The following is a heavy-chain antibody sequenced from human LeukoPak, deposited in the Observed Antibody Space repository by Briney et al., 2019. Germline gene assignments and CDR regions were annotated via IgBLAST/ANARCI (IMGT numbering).Heavy chain of an antibody. J-gene: IGHJ4*02. V-gene: IGHV3-74*01. CDR2: INSDGSST. CDR3: ASRRDGYNLPFDY. D-gene: IGHD5-24*01. Sequence: GGSLRLSCAASGFTFSSYWMHWVRQVPNQGLMWVSRINSDGSSTSYADSVKGRFTISRDNAKNTLYLQMNSLRAEDTAVYYCASRRDGYNLPFDYWGQGTLVTVSS. CDR1: GFTFSSYW.